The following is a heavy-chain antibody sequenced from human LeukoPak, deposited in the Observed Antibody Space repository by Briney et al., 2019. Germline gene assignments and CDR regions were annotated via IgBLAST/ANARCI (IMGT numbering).Heavy chain of an antibody. CDR3: ARGGWLVQFSGDF. CDR2: ISSDGSQK. D-gene: IGHD2-15*01. CDR1: GFTFGHYG. Sequence: GGSLRLSCEASGFTFGHYGIHWVRHVPDKRLEWVAVISSDGSQKFYGDSVKGRFTISRDNSKKMVYLEMNSLRRDDTAVYYCARGGWLVQFSGDFWGQGTLVTVSS. J-gene: IGHJ4*02. V-gene: IGHV3-30*03.